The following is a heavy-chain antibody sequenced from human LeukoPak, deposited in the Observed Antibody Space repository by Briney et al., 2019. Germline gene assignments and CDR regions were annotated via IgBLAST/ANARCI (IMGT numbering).Heavy chain of an antibody. D-gene: IGHD3-22*01. CDR2: ISGSGGST. CDR1: GFTFSSYV. CDR3: ASNDPRLVVIGGRAFDI. Sequence: GGSLRLSCAASGFTFSSYVMSWVRQAPGKGLEWVSGISGSGGSTNYADSVKGRFTISRDNSKNMLYLQTNSLRAEDTAVYYCASNDPRLVVIGGRAFDIWGQGTMVTVSS. J-gene: IGHJ3*02. V-gene: IGHV3-23*01.